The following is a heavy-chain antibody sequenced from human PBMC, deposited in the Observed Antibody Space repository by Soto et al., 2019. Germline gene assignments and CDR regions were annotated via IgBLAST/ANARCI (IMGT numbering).Heavy chain of an antibody. CDR3: ARGDRAVAVSSNY. J-gene: IGHJ4*02. Sequence: EVHLVESGGRLVRPGASLRLSCAASGFNFDEYGMTWVRQAPGKGLEWVAGSNWDGDNTGYADSVQGRFTISRDNAKKFIDLQMNSLGVDDTALYYFARGDRAVAVSSNYWGLGTLVTVSS. D-gene: IGHD6-19*01. CDR2: SNWDGDNT. V-gene: IGHV3-20*04. CDR1: GFNFDEYG.